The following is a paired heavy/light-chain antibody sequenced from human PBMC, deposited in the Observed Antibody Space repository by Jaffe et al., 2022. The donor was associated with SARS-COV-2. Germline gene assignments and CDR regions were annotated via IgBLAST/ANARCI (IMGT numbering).Light chain of an antibody. CDR1: QSVDSKY. Sequence: EIVLTQSPGTLSLSPGERATLSCRASQSVDSKYLAWYQQKPGQAPRLLIYGASTRAPGIPDRFSGSGSGTDFTLTISGLEPEDFAVYYCQQYGNSPRYSFGQGTNLEIK. J-gene: IGKJ2*01. CDR3: QQYGNSPRYS. V-gene: IGKV3-20*01. CDR2: GAS.
Heavy chain of an antibody. CDR1: GFTFITYT. Sequence: EVHLLESGGDLVQPGGSLRLSCAASGFTFITYTMSWVRQVPGKRLEWVAVISGNGDTTYHADSVKGRFAIFRDNSANTVYLQTSSLRADDTAVYYCVRVLNGHFEYWGQGTLVSVSS. J-gene: IGHJ4*02. D-gene: IGHD2-8*01. CDR3: VRVLNGHFEY. CDR2: ISGNGDTT. V-gene: IGHV3-23*01.